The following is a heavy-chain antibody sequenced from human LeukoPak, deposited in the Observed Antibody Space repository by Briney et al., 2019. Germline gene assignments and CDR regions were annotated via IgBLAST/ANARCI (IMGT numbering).Heavy chain of an antibody. V-gene: IGHV4-31*03. CDR1: GGSISSSTYS. CDR2: VYYSGAT. D-gene: IGHD3-3*01. CDR3: ASTTIFGPYFDY. J-gene: IGHJ4*02. Sequence: NTSETLSLTCTVSGGSISSSTYSWNWIRQHPGKGLVWIGYVYYSGATYYNPSFKSRITVSVDTSKNQFSLKLSSVSAADTAVYYCASTTIFGPYFDYWGQGTLVTVSS.